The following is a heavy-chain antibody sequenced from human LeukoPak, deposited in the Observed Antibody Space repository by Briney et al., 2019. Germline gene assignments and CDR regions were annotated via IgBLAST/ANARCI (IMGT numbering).Heavy chain of an antibody. V-gene: IGHV4-59*12. Sequence: SETLSLTCTVSGGSIISDSWTWIRQPPGKELEWIGYLYDSGSTKYNPSLKSRVTISLDTSKSQFSMKVTAVTAADTAVYYCARVYSYGYVNYWGQGTLVTVSS. D-gene: IGHD5-18*01. CDR3: ARVYSYGYVNY. CDR1: GGSIISDS. J-gene: IGHJ4*02. CDR2: LYDSGST.